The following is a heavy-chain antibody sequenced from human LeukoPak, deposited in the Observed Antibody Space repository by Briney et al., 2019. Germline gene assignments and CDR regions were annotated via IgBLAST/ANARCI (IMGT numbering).Heavy chain of an antibody. CDR1: GFTFSSYG. Sequence: GRSLRLACAASGFTFSSYGIHWVRQAPGKGLEWVAVISYDGSNKYYAVSVKGRFTISRDNSKNTLYLQMNSLRAEDTAVYYCALYWKLGFDYWGQGTLVTVSS. CDR3: ALYWKLGFDY. J-gene: IGHJ4*02. D-gene: IGHD1-1*01. V-gene: IGHV3-30*03. CDR2: ISYDGSNK.